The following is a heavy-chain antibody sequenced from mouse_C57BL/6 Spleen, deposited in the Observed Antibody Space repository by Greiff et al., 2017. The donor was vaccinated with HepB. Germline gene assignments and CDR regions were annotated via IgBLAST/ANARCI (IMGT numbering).Heavy chain of an antibody. CDR2: IDPANGNT. CDR3: ASPLYYGSSYVPYYYAMDY. D-gene: IGHD1-1*01. Sequence: VHVKQSVAELVRPGASVKLSCTASGFNIKNTYMHWVKQRPEQGLEWIGRIDPANGNTKYAPKFQGKATITADTSSNTAYLQLSSLTSEDTAIYYCASPLYYGSSYVPYYYAMDYWGQGTSVTVSS. CDR1: GFNIKNTY. J-gene: IGHJ4*01. V-gene: IGHV14-3*01.